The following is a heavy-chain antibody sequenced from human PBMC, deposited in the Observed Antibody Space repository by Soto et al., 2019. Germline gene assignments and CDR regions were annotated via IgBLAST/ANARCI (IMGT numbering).Heavy chain of an antibody. CDR3: AREGIPTAAASRYLDY. CDR1: GFTFSSYA. V-gene: IGHV3-30*04. Sequence: GGSLRLSCAASGFTFSSYAMHWVRQAPGKGLEWVAFMSYDGSHIYYADSEKGRFTISRDNSKNTLYLQMNSLRPEDTSVYYCAREGIPTAAASRYLDYWGQGTLVTVSS. D-gene: IGHD2-21*01. CDR2: MSYDGSHI. J-gene: IGHJ4*02.